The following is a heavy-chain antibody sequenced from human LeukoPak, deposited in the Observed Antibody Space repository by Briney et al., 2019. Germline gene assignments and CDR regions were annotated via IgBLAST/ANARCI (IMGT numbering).Heavy chain of an antibody. CDR1: GYTFTSYD. CDR3: ARGGTVSYYYDSSGYYYEVDY. CDR2: MNPNSGNT. J-gene: IGHJ4*02. Sequence: ASVKVSCKASGYTFTSYDINWGRQATGQGLEWMGWMNPNSGNTGYAQKFQGRVTMTRNTSISTAYMELSSLRSEDTAVYYCARGGTVSYYYDSSGYYYEVDYWGQGTLVTVSS. V-gene: IGHV1-8*01. D-gene: IGHD3-22*01.